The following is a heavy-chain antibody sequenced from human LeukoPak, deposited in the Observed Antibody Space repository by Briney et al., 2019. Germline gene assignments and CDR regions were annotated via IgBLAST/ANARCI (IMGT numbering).Heavy chain of an antibody. CDR3: ARTSGRTYYFDY. Sequence: GGSLRLSCAASGFTFSSYGMSWVRQAPGKGLEWVSNIKRSGSEKYYADSVKGRFTISRDNSKNSLYLQMNSLRAEDTAAYYCARTSGRTYYFDYWGQGTLVTVAS. CDR2: IKRSGSEK. D-gene: IGHD1-26*01. J-gene: IGHJ4*02. CDR1: GFTFSSYG. V-gene: IGHV3-7*01.